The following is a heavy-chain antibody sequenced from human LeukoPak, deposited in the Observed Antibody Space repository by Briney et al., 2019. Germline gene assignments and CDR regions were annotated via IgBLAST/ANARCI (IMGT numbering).Heavy chain of an antibody. CDR2: IYPGDSDT. V-gene: IGHV5-51*01. D-gene: IGHD5-12*01. CDR3: ARRWLLNGFDP. Sequence: GESLKISCKGSGYSFSTYWIGWVRQMPGKGLEWMGVIYPGDSDTRYSPSFQGQVTISADKSISTAYLQWSSLKASDTAMYYCARRWLLNGFDPWGQGTLVTVSS. J-gene: IGHJ5*02. CDR1: GYSFSTYW.